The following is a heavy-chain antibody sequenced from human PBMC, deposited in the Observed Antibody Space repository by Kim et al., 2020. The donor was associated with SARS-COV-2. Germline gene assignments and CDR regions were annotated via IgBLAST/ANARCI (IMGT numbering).Heavy chain of an antibody. CDR2: IYYSGST. D-gene: IGHD3-10*01. V-gene: IGHV4-59*01. Sequence: SETLSLTCTVSGGSISSYYWSWIRQPPGKGLEWIGYIYYSGSTNYNPSLKSRVTISVDTSKNQFSLKLSSVTAADTAVYYCARVDRYGSDYGMDVWGQGTTVTVSS. CDR3: ARVDRYGSDYGMDV. J-gene: IGHJ6*02. CDR1: GGSISSYY.